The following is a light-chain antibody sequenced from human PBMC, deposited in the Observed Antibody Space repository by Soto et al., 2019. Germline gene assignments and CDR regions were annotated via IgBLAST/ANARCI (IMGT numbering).Light chain of an antibody. CDR3: SSYTSSSTYV. Sequence: QSALTQPASVSGSPGQSITISCTGTSSDVGSYNSVSWHQQHPGQAPKLMIYDVTNRASGIPDRFSASKSGNTASLTISGPQAGDEADYYCSSYTSSSTYVFGTGTKLTVL. J-gene: IGLJ1*01. CDR1: SSDVGSYNS. V-gene: IGLV2-14*01. CDR2: DVT.